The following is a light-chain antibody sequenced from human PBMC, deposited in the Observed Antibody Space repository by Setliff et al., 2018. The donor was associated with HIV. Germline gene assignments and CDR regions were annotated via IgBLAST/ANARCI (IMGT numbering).Light chain of an antibody. Sequence: ALTQPAPVSGSPGQSITISCTGTSSDIGGYNYVSWYQQHPGKAPKLMIYEVSNRPSGVSNRFSGSKSGNTAALTISGLQAEDEADYYCTSYTSRFTYVFGTGTKV. J-gene: IGLJ1*01. CDR2: EVS. CDR1: SSDIGGYNY. CDR3: TSYTSRFTYV. V-gene: IGLV2-14*01.